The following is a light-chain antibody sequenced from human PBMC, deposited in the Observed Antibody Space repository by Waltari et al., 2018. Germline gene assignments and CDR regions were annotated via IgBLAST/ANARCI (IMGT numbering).Light chain of an antibody. CDR2: GKN. V-gene: IGLV3-19*01. CDR1: SLTTFY. J-gene: IGLJ2*01. CDR3: NSRDTSGKHVL. Sequence: SSELTQDPVVSVALGQTVTITCKGRSLTTFYANWYQQRPGQAPVLVFYGKNSRPSGIPDRFSGSNSGNSASLTITGIQAEDEAAYYCNSRDTSGKHVLFGGGTKLTVL.